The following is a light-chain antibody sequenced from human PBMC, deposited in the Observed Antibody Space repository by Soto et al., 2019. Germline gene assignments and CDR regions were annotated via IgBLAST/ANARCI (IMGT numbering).Light chain of an antibody. V-gene: IGKV3-20*01. CDR3: QQYDSSLWT. CDR2: GAS. Sequence: ELVLTQSPGTLSLSPGERATLSCRASQTIFINYLAWYQQKPGQAPRLLIYGASTRATGVPDRFSSSWYGTDFSLTISRVEPEDFAVYYCQQYDSSLWTFGQGTKVEI. J-gene: IGKJ1*01. CDR1: QTIFINY.